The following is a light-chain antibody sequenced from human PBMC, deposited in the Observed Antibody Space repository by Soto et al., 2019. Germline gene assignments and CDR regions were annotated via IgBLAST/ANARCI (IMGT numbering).Light chain of an antibody. CDR1: QSVVSN. J-gene: IGKJ2*01. CDR2: RAS. Sequence: EIVLTQSPATLSVSPGVRATLSCRASQSVVSNLAWYQQKPGQAPRLLIYRASTRATCIPARFSGRGAGTEFTLTIRSLQSDDFAVYSCQQYKNWPKTFGKGTKLEIK. V-gene: IGKV3-15*01. CDR3: QQYKNWPKT.